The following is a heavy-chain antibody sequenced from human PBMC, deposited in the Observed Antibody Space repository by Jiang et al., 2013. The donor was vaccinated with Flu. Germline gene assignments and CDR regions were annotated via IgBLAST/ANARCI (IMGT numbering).Heavy chain of an antibody. Sequence: SGGSISSGGYSWSWIRQPPGKGLEWIGYIYHSGSTYYNPSLKSRVTISVDRSKNQFSLKLSSVTAADTAVYYCARDRVDYYDSSGYAQGYGMDVWGQGTTVTVSS. CDR2: IYHSGST. D-gene: IGHD3-22*01. CDR1: GGSISSGGYS. CDR3: ARDRVDYYDSSGYAQGYGMDV. V-gene: IGHV4-30-2*01. J-gene: IGHJ6*02.